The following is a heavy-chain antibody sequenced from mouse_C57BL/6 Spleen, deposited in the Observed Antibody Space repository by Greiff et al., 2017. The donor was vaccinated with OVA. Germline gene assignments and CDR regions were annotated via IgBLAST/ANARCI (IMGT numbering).Heavy chain of an antibody. CDR2: ISYSGST. Sequence: EVKLMESGPGMVKPSQSLSLTCTVTGYSITSGYDWHWIRHFPGNKLEWMGYISYSGSTNYNPSLKSRISITHDTSKNHFFLKLNSVTTEDTATYYCARNYYGSSTAWFAYWGQGTLVTVSA. J-gene: IGHJ3*01. CDR1: GYSITSGYD. D-gene: IGHD1-1*01. CDR3: ARNYYGSSTAWFAY. V-gene: IGHV3-1*01.